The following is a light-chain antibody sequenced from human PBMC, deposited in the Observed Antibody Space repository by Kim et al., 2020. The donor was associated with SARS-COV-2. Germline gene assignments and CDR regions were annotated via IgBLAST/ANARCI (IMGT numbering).Light chain of an antibody. CDR2: KAS. CDR1: QSISSW. CDR3: LQYDDDSRL. V-gene: IGKV1-5*03. Sequence: ASVGEQVTITCLARQSISSWLSWYQQKPGKAPKILIYKASTLETGGPSRFSGSAAGTEFPLTISNLQPDDSATYYCLQYDDDSRLFGQGTKVDIK. J-gene: IGKJ1*01.